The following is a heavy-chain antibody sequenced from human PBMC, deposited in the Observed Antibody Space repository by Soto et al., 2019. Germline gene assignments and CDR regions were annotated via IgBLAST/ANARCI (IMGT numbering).Heavy chain of an antibody. V-gene: IGHV1-8*01. Sequence: ASVKVSCKASGYTFTSYDINWVRQATGQGLEWMGWMNPNNGNTGYAQKFQGRVTMTRNTSISTAYMELSSLRSEDTAVYYCARDRRPITIFGVFDPWGQGTLVTVSS. J-gene: IGHJ5*02. CDR3: ARDRRPITIFGVFDP. CDR1: GYTFTSYD. CDR2: MNPNNGNT. D-gene: IGHD3-3*01.